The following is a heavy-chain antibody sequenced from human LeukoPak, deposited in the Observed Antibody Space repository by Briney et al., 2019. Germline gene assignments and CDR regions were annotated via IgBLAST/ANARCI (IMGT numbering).Heavy chain of an antibody. CDR3: AREGGPYRPLDY. Sequence: SGTLSLTCGVSGGSITNTNYWTWVRQPPGKGLEWIGEVNLQGSTNYNPSLMGRVAIAVDTSENHISLQLTSVTAADTAVYYCAREGGPYRPLDYSGQGTLVTVAS. CDR1: GGSITNTNY. V-gene: IGHV4-4*02. CDR2: VNLQGST. J-gene: IGHJ4*02.